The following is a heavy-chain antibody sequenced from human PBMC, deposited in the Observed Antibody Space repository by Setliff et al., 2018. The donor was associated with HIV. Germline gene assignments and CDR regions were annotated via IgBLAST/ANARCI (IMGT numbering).Heavy chain of an antibody. D-gene: IGHD6-13*01. Sequence: ASVKVSCKASGYTFINYHITWVRQAPGQGLEWVGSISASSVNTYYTQGRVTMTTDISTSTAYMELRSLRSDDSAVYFCARVPVSSYYYYMDVWGKGTTVTVSS. V-gene: IGHV1-18*01. CDR1: GYTFINYH. CDR2: ISASSVNT. J-gene: IGHJ6*03. CDR3: ARVPVSSYYYYMDV.